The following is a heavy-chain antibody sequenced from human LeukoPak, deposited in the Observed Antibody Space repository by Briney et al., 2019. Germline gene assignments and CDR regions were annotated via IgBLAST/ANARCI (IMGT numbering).Heavy chain of an antibody. D-gene: IGHD3-22*01. J-gene: IGHJ4*02. Sequence: SETLSLTCAVSGDSISGYYWSWIRQPAEKGLEWIARMSGSGSTNYNPSLKSRVTLSVDTSKNQLYLNLNSVTAADTAVYYCARDRTYYDSTGYYYDFWAREPWSPSPQ. CDR3: ARDRTYYDSTGYYYDF. CDR2: MSGSGST. CDR1: GDSISGYY. V-gene: IGHV4-4*07.